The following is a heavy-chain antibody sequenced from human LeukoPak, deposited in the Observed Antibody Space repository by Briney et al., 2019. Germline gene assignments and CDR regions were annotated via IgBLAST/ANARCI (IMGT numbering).Heavy chain of an antibody. J-gene: IGHJ4*02. CDR2: MNPNSGNT. V-gene: IGHV1-8*01. CDR3: ARQDGYSNYSPFDY. CDR1: GYTFTSYD. D-gene: IGHD4-11*01. Sequence: ASVKVSCKASGYTFTSYDINWVRQATGQGLEWMGWMNPNSGNTGYAQKFQGRVTMTRNTSISTAYMELSSLRSEDTAVYYCARQDGYSNYSPFDYWGQGTLVTVSS.